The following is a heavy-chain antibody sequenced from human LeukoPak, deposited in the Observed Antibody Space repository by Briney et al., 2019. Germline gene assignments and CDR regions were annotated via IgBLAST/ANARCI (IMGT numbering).Heavy chain of an antibody. CDR2: IKSKTDGGTT. CDR3: AGYCTGTNCYLYYFDY. Sequence: PGGSLRLSCAASGFTFSNVWMSWVRQAPGTGLEWVGRIKSKTDGGTTDYTAPVKGRFTISRDDSKNTLYLQMNSLKTEDTAVYYCAGYCTGTNCYLYYFDYWGQGTLVTVSS. V-gene: IGHV3-15*01. D-gene: IGHD2-2*01. CDR1: GFTFSNVW. J-gene: IGHJ4*02.